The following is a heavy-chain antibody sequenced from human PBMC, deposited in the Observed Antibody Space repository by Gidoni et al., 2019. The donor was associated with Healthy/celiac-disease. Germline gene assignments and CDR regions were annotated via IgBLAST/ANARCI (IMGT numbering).Heavy chain of an antibody. V-gene: IGHV3-23*01. D-gene: IGHD5-18*01. CDR1: GFTFSSYA. J-gene: IGHJ3*02. Sequence: EVQLLESGGGLVQPGGSLRLSCAASGFTFSSYAMSWVRQAPGKGLEWVSAISGSGGSTYYADSVKGRFTISRDNSKNTLYLQMNSLRAEDTAVYYCAKSGGYSYGEDDAFDIWGQGTMVTVSS. CDR2: ISGSGGST. CDR3: AKSGGYSYGEDDAFDI.